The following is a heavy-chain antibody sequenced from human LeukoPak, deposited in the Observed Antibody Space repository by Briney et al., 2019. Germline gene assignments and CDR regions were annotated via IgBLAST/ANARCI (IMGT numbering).Heavy chain of an antibody. D-gene: IGHD6-13*01. CDR2: IKQDESEK. Sequence: GGSLRLSCAASGFTFSSYWMSWVRQAPGKGLEWAANIKQDESEKYYVDSVKGRFTISRDNAKNSLYLQMNSLRAEDTAVYYCARTHSSSWYGDWFDPWGQGTLVTVSS. J-gene: IGHJ5*02. CDR1: GFTFSSYW. CDR3: ARTHSSSWYGDWFDP. V-gene: IGHV3-7*01.